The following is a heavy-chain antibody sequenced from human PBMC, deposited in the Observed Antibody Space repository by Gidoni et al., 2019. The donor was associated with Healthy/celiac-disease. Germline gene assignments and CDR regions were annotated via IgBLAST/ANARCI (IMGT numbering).Heavy chain of an antibody. D-gene: IGHD7-27*01. CDR1: GFTFSSYW. CDR2: INRDGSST. CDR3: ARLGLGLRAFDI. V-gene: IGHV3-74*01. Sequence: EVQLVESGGGLVQPGGSLRLSCAASGFTFSSYWMHWVRQAPGKGLVWVSRINRDGSSTSYADSVKGRFTISRDNAKNTLYLQMNSLRAEDTAVYYCARLGLGLRAFDIWGQGTMVTVSS. J-gene: IGHJ3*02.